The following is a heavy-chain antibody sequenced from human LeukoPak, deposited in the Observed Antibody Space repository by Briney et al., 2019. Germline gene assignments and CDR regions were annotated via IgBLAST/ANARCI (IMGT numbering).Heavy chain of an antibody. CDR1: GFTFDDYV. J-gene: IGHJ4*02. V-gene: IGHV3-20*04. CDR3: ARVGGSYYFDY. Sequence: GGSLRLSCAASGFTFDDYVMSWVRHAPGKGLEWVSGINWNGGSTGYVDSVKGRFTISRDNAKNSLYLQMNSLGAEDTALYYCARVGGSYYFDYWGQGTLVTVSS. D-gene: IGHD1-26*01. CDR2: INWNGGST.